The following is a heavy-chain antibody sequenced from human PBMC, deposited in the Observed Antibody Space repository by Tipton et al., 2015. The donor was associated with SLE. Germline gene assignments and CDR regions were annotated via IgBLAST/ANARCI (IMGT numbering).Heavy chain of an antibody. CDR1: GFTFSSYA. CDR2: ISGSGGST. V-gene: IGHV3-23*01. J-gene: IGHJ4*02. Sequence: SLRLSCAASGFTFSSYAMSWVRQAPGKGLEWVSAISGSGGSTYYADSVKGRFTISRDNAKNSLYLQMNSLRAEDTAVYYCARALGIIPDYWGQGTLVTVSS. D-gene: IGHD3-10*01. CDR3: ARALGIIPDY.